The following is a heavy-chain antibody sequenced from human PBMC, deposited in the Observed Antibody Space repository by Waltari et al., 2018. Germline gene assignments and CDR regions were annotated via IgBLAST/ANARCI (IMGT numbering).Heavy chain of an antibody. CDR1: GFTFSSYA. J-gene: IGHJ4*02. CDR2: SSSNGGST. CDR3: VNGYYDFWSGRYFDY. D-gene: IGHD3-3*01. V-gene: IGHV3-64D*06. Sequence: EVQLVESGGGLVQPGGSLRLSCSASGFTFSSYAMRWVRQAPGKGLEDVAASSSNGGSTYYADAVKGRFTISRDNSKNTLYLQMSSLRAEDTAVYYCVNGYYDFWSGRYFDYWGQGTLVTVSS.